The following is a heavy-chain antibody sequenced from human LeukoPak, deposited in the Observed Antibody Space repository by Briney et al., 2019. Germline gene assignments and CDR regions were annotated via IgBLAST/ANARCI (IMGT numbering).Heavy chain of an antibody. Sequence: GGSLRLSCAASGFTFSSYAMSWDRQDPGKGLEWDSAISGSGGSTYYADSVKGRFTISRDNSKNTLYLQMSSVRVEDTAVYYCAKGSSGWYGQHFFDYWGQGTLVTVSS. J-gene: IGHJ4*02. CDR3: AKGSSGWYGQHFFDY. CDR1: GFTFSSYA. V-gene: IGHV3-23*01. D-gene: IGHD6-19*01. CDR2: ISGSGGST.